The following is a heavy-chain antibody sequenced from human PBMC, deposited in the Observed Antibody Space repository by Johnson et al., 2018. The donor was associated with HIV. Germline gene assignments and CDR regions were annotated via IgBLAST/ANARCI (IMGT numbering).Heavy chain of an antibody. CDR1: GFTFSSYW. Sequence: AQLVESGGGLVQPGGSLRLSCAASGFTFSSYWMSWVRQAPGKGLEWVANIKQDGSEKYYVDSVKGRFTISRDNAKNSLYRQMNSLRAEDTAVYYCARGPAGTVTTGNDAFDIWGQGTMVTVSS. D-gene: IGHD4-17*01. V-gene: IGHV3-7*05. J-gene: IGHJ3*02. CDR2: IKQDGSEK. CDR3: ARGPAGTVTTGNDAFDI.